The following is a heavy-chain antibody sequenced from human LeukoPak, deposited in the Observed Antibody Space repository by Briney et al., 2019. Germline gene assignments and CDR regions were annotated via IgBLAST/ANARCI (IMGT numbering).Heavy chain of an antibody. Sequence: GGFLRLSCAASGFTFRLYSMNWVRQAPGEGLEWLSYIRSTDGAIAYADSVKGRFTISRDDAKNSLYLQMNSLRDEDTAVYYCARDRDWAFDYWGQGTLITVS. CDR1: GFTFRLYS. J-gene: IGHJ4*02. D-gene: IGHD3-9*01. CDR3: ARDRDWAFDY. V-gene: IGHV3-48*02. CDR2: IRSTDGAI.